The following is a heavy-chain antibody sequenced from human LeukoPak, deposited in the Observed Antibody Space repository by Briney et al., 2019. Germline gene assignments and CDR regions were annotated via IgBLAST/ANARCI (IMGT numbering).Heavy chain of an antibody. Sequence: ASVKVSCKASGYTFTSYGISWVRQAPGQGLEWMGWISAYNGNTNYAQKLQGRDTMTTDTSTSTAYMELRSLRSDDTAVYYCARDYFRSGGSCYVHWGQGTLVTVSS. CDR2: ISAYNGNT. CDR3: ARDYFRSGGSCYVH. V-gene: IGHV1-18*01. CDR1: GYTFTSYG. D-gene: IGHD2-15*01. J-gene: IGHJ4*02.